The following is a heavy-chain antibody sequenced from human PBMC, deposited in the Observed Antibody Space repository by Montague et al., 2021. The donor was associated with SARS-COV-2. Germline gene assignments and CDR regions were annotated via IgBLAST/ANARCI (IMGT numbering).Heavy chain of an antibody. CDR2: IYYSGST. J-gene: IGHJ4*02. D-gene: IGHD3-22*01. CDR1: GGSISSYY. Sequence: SETLSLTCTVSGGSISSYYWSWIRQPPGKGLEWIGYIYYSGSTNYNPSLKSRVTISVDTSKNQFSLKLSSMTAADTAVYYCARDSHYYDSSGHFDYWGQGTLVTVPS. CDR3: ARDSHYYDSSGHFDY. V-gene: IGHV4-59*13.